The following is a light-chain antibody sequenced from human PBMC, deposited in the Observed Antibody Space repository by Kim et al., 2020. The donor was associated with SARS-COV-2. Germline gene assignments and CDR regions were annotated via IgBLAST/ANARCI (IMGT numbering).Light chain of an antibody. CDR1: SSDVGGYNY. CDR3: SSYAGSNNWV. CDR2: EVS. J-gene: IGLJ3*02. Sequence: GRSVTSSCTGTSSDVGGYNYVSWYQQPPGKAPKLIIYEVSKRPSGVPDRFSGSKSGNTASLTVSGLQAEDEADYYCSSYAGSNNWVFGGGTQLTVL. V-gene: IGLV2-8*01.